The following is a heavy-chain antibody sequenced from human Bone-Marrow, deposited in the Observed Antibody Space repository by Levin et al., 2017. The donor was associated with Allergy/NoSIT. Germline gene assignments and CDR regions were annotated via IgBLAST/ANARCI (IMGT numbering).Heavy chain of an antibody. V-gene: IGHV1-8*01. CDR3: AGGGGGGERHCSGTTFFANDYYYYGMDV. CDR1: GYTFTSYD. CDR2: MNPNSGNT. J-gene: IGHJ6*02. D-gene: IGHD2-15*01. Sequence: ASVKVSCEASGYTFTSYDINWVRLASGQGLEWMGWMNPNSGNTGYAQKFQGRVTMTRNTFIRTAYMELSSLTSGESALYYCAGGGGGGERHCSGTTFFANDYYYYGMDVWGQGTTVTVSS.